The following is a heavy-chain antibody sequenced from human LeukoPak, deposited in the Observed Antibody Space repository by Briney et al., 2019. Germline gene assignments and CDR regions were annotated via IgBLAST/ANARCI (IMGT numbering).Heavy chain of an antibody. Sequence: GGSLRLSCSASGFNFNNYAMNWVRQAPGKGLEYVAAISSNGGSTYYADSVKGRCTISRDNSKNTLYLQMSSLRAEDTAVYYCGLAAYYYDSSGSDDAFDIWGQGTMVIVSS. J-gene: IGHJ3*02. CDR2: ISSNGGST. CDR1: GFNFNNYA. CDR3: GLAAYYYDSSGSDDAFDI. D-gene: IGHD3-22*01. V-gene: IGHV3-64D*08.